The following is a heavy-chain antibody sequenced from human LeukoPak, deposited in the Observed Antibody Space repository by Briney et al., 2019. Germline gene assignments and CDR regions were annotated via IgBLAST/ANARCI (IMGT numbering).Heavy chain of an antibody. J-gene: IGHJ4*02. Sequence: ASVKVSCKASGYTFTGYYMHWVRQAPGQGLEWMGWINPNSGGTNYAQKFQGRVTMTRDTSISTAYMELSRLRSDDTAVYYCARSSRGYSGYDSLVSDYWGQGALVTVSS. V-gene: IGHV1-2*02. CDR2: INPNSGGT. CDR3: ARSSRGYSGYDSLVSDY. D-gene: IGHD5-12*01. CDR1: GYTFTGYY.